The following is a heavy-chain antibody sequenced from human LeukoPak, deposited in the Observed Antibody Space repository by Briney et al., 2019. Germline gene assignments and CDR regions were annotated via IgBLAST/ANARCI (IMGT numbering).Heavy chain of an antibody. D-gene: IGHD2-21*01. V-gene: IGHV4-30-4*08. CDR2: IYYSGNT. CDR3: ARDVSSTLILDY. J-gene: IGHJ4*02. CDR1: GGSLSSGDYD. Sequence: PSETLSLTCTVSGGSLSSGDYDWSWIRQPPGKGLEWIGYIYYSGNTYYNPSLKSRVTMSVDTSKNQFSLKLNSVTAADTAVYYCARDVSSTLILDYWGQGTLVTVSS.